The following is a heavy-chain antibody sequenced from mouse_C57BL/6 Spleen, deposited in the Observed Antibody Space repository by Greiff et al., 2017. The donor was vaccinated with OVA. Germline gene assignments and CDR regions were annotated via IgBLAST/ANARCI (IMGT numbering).Heavy chain of an antibody. J-gene: IGHJ3*01. V-gene: IGHV1-81*01. CDR2: IYPRSGNT. Sequence: VQLQQSGAELARPGASVKLSCKASGYTFTSYGISWVKQRPGQGLEWIGEIYPRSGNTYYNEKFKGKATLTADKSSSTAYMELRSLTSEDSAVYSCARREEGFAYWGQGTLVTVSA. CDR3: ARREEGFAY. CDR1: GYTFTSYG.